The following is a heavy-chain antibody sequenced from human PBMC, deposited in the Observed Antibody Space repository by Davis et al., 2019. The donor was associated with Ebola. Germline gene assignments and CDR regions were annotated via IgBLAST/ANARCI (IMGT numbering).Heavy chain of an antibody. CDR3: ARDSSYDYIWGSYRSYDAFDI. V-gene: IGHV3-48*04. J-gene: IGHJ3*02. CDR1: GFSFSNSG. CDR2: ISSSGSTI. D-gene: IGHD3-16*02. Sequence: GESLKISCAASGFSFSNSGMNWVRQAPGKGLEWVSYISSSGSTIYYADSVKGRFTISRDNAKNSLYLQMNSLRAEDTAVYYCARDSSYDYIWGSYRSYDAFDIWGQGTMVTVSS.